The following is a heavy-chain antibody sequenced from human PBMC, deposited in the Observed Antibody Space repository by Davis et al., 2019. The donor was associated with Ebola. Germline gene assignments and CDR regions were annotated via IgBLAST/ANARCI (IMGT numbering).Heavy chain of an antibody. J-gene: IGHJ4*02. V-gene: IGHV3-7*01. CDR2: IKEDGSEK. CDR3: ARNFGVTH. CDR1: GFTFSSSW. Sequence: GESLKISCAASGFTFSSSWMSWVRQAPGKGLEWVANIKEDGSEKHYVDSVEGRFTISRDNAKNSLYLQMNSLRVEDAAVYYCARNFGVTHWGQGNLVTVSS. D-gene: IGHD3-16*01.